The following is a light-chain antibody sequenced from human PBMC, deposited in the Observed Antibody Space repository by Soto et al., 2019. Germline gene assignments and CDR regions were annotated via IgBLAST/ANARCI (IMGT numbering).Light chain of an antibody. V-gene: IGKV3-20*01. CDR1: QTVSSSY. CDR2: GAS. Sequence: EIVLTQSPGTLSLSPGERATLSCRASQTVSSSYLAWYQQKPGQAPRLLIYGASSRATGIPDRFSGSGSGTDFTLTLSRLEPEDFAVYYCQQYGSSPPWTFGHGTKVEVK. CDR3: QQYGSSPPWT. J-gene: IGKJ1*01.